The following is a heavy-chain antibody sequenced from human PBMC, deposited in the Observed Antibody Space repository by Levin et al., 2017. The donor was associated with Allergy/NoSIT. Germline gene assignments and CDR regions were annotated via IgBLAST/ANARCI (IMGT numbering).Heavy chain of an antibody. V-gene: IGHV3-30-3*01. D-gene: IGHD3-16*01. CDR1: GFTFSSYA. CDR2: ISYDGSNK. J-gene: IGHJ4*02. Sequence: GGSLRLSCAASGFTFSSYAMHWVRQAPGKGLEWVAVISYDGSNKYYADSVKGRFTISRDNSKNTLYLQMNSLRAEDTAVYYCAREFGSGPTRPSFDYWGQGTLVTVSS. CDR3: AREFGSGPTRPSFDY.